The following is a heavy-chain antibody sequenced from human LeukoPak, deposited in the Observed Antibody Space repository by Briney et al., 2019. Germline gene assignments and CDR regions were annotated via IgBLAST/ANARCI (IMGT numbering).Heavy chain of an antibody. CDR2: IYYSGST. D-gene: IGHD5-24*01. CDR1: GGSISSYY. Sequence: PSETLSLTCTVSGGSISSYYWSWIRQPPGKGLEWIGYIYYSGSTNYNPSLKSRVTISVVTSKNQFSLKLSSVTAADTAVYYCARDSGDGYSLDYWGQGTLVTVSS. J-gene: IGHJ4*02. V-gene: IGHV4-59*01. CDR3: ARDSGDGYSLDY.